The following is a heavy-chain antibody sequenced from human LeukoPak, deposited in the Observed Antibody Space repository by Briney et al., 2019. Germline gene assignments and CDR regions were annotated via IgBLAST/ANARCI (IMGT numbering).Heavy chain of an antibody. V-gene: IGHV1-18*01. Sequence: GASVKVSCKASGYTFTSYGISWVRQAPGQGLEWMGWISAYNGNTNYAQKLQGRVTMTRDTSTSTAYMDLRSLRSDDTAVYYCARGLGIYGVVMTTPFDYRGQGTLVTVSS. CDR1: GYTFTSYG. J-gene: IGHJ4*02. D-gene: IGHD3-3*01. CDR2: ISAYNGNT. CDR3: ARGLGIYGVVMTTPFDY.